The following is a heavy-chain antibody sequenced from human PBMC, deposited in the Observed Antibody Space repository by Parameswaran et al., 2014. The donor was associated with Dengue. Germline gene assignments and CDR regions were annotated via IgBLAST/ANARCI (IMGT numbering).Heavy chain of an antibody. CDR3: ARERGSSSYYYYGMDV. Sequence: RWIRQPPGKGLEWVSVIYSGGSTYYADSVKGRFTISRDNSKNTLYLQMNSLRAEDTAVYYCARERGSSSYYYYGMDVWGQGTTGTVSS. D-gene: IGHD6-6*01. J-gene: IGHJ6*02. CDR2: IYSGGST. V-gene: IGHV3-66*01.